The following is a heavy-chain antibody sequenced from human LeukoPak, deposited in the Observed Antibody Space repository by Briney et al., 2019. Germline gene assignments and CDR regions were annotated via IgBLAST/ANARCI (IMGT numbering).Heavy chain of an antibody. CDR2: IYYSGST. D-gene: IGHD6-19*01. CDR3: ARHDGSIAVAVDY. J-gene: IGHJ4*02. Sequence: SETLSLTCTVSGGSISSSSYYWGWIRQPPGKGLEWIGSIYYSGSTYYNPSLKSRVTISVDTSKNQFSLKLSSVTAADTAVYYCARHDGSIAVAVDYWGQGTLVTVSS. CDR1: GGSISSSSYY. V-gene: IGHV4-39*01.